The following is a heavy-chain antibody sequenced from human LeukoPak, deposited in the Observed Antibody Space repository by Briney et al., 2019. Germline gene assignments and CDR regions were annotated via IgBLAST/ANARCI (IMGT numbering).Heavy chain of an antibody. CDR1: GFTFSSYG. V-gene: IGHV3-30*18. J-gene: IGHJ6*04. Sequence: GGSLRLSCAASGFTFSSYGMHWVRQAPGKGLGWVAVISYDGSNKYYADSVKGRFTISRDNSKNTLYLQMNSLRAEDTAVYYCAKDDKASYGDRYYYYGMDVWGKGTTVTVSS. CDR3: AKDDKASYGDRYYYYGMDV. CDR2: ISYDGSNK. D-gene: IGHD4-17*01.